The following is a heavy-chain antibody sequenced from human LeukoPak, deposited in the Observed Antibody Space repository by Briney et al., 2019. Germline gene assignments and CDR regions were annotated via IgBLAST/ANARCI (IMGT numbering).Heavy chain of an antibody. Sequence: GGSLRLSCAASGFTFSSYWMSWVRQAPGKGLEWVANIKKGGSEKHYVDSVKGRFTISRDNSKNTLYLQMNSLRAEDTAVYYCAYSSGWYDYFDYWGQGTLVTVSS. CDR3: AYSSGWYDYFDY. J-gene: IGHJ4*02. CDR2: IKKGGSEK. CDR1: GFTFSSYW. D-gene: IGHD6-19*01. V-gene: IGHV3-7*01.